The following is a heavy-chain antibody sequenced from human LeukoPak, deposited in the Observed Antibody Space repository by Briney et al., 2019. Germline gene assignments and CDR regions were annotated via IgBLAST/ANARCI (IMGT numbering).Heavy chain of an antibody. CDR2: IRYDESTK. CDR3: AKDLPAAYFDY. D-gene: IGHD2-2*01. CDR1: GFTFSNYG. Sequence: PGGSLRLSCAASGFTFSNYGMHWDRQAPGKGLEWVAFIRYDESTKFYADSVKGRFTISRDNSKTTLYLQMNSLRAEDTAVYYCAKDLPAAYFDYWGQGTLVTVSS. J-gene: IGHJ4*02. V-gene: IGHV3-30*02.